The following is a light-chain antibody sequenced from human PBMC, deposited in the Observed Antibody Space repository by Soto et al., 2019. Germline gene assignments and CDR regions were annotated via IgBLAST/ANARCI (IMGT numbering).Light chain of an antibody. CDR1: SSEVGGYNY. J-gene: IGLJ2*01. CDR3: SSYGGSNTVV. CDR2: EVS. Sequence: QSVLTQPPSASGSTGQSVTSSCTRSSSEVGGYNYVSWYQQHPGKAPKLMIYEVSKRPSGDPDRLSGSKSGNTASLTVSGLQAEDEADYYCSSYGGSNTVVFGGGTKLTVL. V-gene: IGLV2-8*01.